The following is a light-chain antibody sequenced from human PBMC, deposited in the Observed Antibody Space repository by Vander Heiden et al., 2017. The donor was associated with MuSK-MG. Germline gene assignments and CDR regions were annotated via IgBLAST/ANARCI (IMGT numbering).Light chain of an antibody. CDR3: QQSYSCLLT. Sequence: DIQMTQSPSSLSAAAGDRVTITCRASQSVSSNLNWYQQKPGKAPKLLISAASSLHSGFPSRFSGSGSGTDFTLTISSLQVEDFASYYCQQSYSCLLTFGQGTRLEIK. J-gene: IGKJ5*01. CDR1: QSVSSN. CDR2: AAS. V-gene: IGKV1-39*01.